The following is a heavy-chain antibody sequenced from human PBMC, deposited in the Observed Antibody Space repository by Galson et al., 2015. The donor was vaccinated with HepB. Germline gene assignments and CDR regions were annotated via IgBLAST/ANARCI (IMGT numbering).Heavy chain of an antibody. CDR2: IYQSGST. Sequence: ETLSLTCAVSGGSISSGNWWSWVRQPPGEGLEWIGEIYQSGSTNYNPSLKSRVTILVDKFKNQFSLKLTSVTAADTAVYYCAREGCSGDTCYPYFDQWGQGTLVTVSS. J-gene: IGHJ4*02. V-gene: IGHV4-4*02. CDR3: AREGCSGDTCYPYFDQ. CDR1: GGSISSGNW. D-gene: IGHD2-15*01.